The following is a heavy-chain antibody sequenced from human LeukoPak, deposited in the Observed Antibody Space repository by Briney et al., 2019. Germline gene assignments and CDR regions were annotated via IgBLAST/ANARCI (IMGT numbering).Heavy chain of an antibody. D-gene: IGHD6-19*01. J-gene: IGHJ6*03. CDR3: ARSGVAVAGDYYYMDV. Sequence: SETLSLTCTVSGGSISSSSYYWGWIRQPPGKGLEWIGRIYTSGSTDYNPSLKSRVTISVDTSKNQFSLKLSSVTAADTAVYYCARSGVAVAGDYYYMDVWGKGTTVTISS. V-gene: IGHV4-39*07. CDR2: IYTSGST. CDR1: GGSISSSSYY.